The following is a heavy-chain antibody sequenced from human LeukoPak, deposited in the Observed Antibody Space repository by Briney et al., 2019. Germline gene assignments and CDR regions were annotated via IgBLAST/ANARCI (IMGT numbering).Heavy chain of an antibody. J-gene: IGHJ5*02. Sequence: GGSPRLSCAASGFTFSSYAMSWVRQAPGKGLEWVSAISGSGGSTYYADSVKGRFTISRDNSKNTLYLQMNSLRAEDTAVYYCARVIAAAGINWFDPWGQGTLVTVSS. CDR3: ARVIAAAGINWFDP. V-gene: IGHV3-23*01. CDR2: ISGSGGST. CDR1: GFTFSSYA. D-gene: IGHD6-13*01.